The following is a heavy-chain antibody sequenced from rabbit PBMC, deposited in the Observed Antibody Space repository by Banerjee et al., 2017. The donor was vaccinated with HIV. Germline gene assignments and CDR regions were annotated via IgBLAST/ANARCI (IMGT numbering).Heavy chain of an antibody. V-gene: IGHV1S45*01. CDR2: IFPGFGVST. Sequence: QEQLVESGGGLVKPEGSLKLTCTGSGFSFGGSYQICWVRQAPGKGLEWVGCIFPGFGVSTDYATWAKGRFTISKTSSTTVTLQMTSLTAADTATYFCARGYSGYSGYGYGYIRLDLWGPGTLVTVS. CDR3: ARGYSGYSGYGYGYIRLDL. J-gene: IGHJ3*01. CDR1: GFSFGGSYQ. D-gene: IGHD7-1*01.